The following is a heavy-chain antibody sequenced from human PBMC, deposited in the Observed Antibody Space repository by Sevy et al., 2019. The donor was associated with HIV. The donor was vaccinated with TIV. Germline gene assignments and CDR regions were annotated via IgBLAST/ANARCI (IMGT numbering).Heavy chain of an antibody. Sequence: GGSLRLSCAASGFTFSVYSMNWVRQAPGKGLEWVSSISSSFYINYADSVKGRFTISRDNAKNSLCLQMNSLRADDTAVYYCVQEIGAKNHVWGQGTTVTVSS. CDR2: ISSSFYI. CDR3: VQEIGAKNHV. J-gene: IGHJ6*02. D-gene: IGHD3-22*01. CDR1: GFTFSVYS. V-gene: IGHV3-21*01.